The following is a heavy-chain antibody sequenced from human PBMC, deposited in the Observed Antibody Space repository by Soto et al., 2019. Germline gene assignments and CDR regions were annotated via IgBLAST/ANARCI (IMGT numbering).Heavy chain of an antibody. Sequence: QLQLHESGPGLVKPSETLSLTCSVSGGSISSNNYYWGWIRQPPGKGLEWIGNIYYNGFTYYNPSLKSRVTISVDTSNNQFSLKLTSVTATDTAVYYCARQGDFWSGSGDFDYWGQGILVPVSS. V-gene: IGHV4-39*01. J-gene: IGHJ4*02. CDR2: IYYNGFT. CDR1: GGSISSNNYY. CDR3: ARQGDFWSGSGDFDY. D-gene: IGHD3-3*01.